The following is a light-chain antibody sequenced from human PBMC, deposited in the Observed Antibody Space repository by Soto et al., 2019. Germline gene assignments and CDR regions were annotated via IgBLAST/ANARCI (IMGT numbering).Light chain of an antibody. Sequence: DIQMTQSPSSLSASVGDRVTITCRASQGMSNFLAWYQQKPGKVPKLLIYAASTLQSGVPSRFSGSGSGTDFTLTISSLQHEDVATYYCQRYHSAPQTFGQGTKVEIK. CDR2: AAS. J-gene: IGKJ1*01. CDR1: QGMSNF. V-gene: IGKV1-27*01. CDR3: QRYHSAPQT.